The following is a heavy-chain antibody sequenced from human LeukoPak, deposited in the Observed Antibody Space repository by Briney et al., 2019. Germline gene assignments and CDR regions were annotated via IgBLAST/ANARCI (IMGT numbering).Heavy chain of an antibody. V-gene: IGHV1-2*02. D-gene: IGHD3-10*01. J-gene: IGHJ4*02. CDR3: ARATKLQMVRGVIKYFDY. CDR1: GYTFTGYY. Sequence: ASVKVSCKASGYTFTGYYMHWVRQAPGQGLEWMGWINPNSGGTNYAQKFQGRVTMTRDTSISTAYMELSRLRSDGTAVYYCARATKLQMVRGVIKYFDYWGQGTLVTVSS. CDR2: INPNSGGT.